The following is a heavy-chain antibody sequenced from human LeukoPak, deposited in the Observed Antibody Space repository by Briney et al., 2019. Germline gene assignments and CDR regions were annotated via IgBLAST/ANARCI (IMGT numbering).Heavy chain of an antibody. CDR1: GFSFSKFW. D-gene: IGHD4-17*01. J-gene: IGHJ4*02. CDR3: GRIAYGDIR. V-gene: IGHV3-7*01. CDR2: INEDGSVQ. Sequence: PGGSLRLSCAASGFSFSKFWMSWVRQAPGKGLEWVVNINEDGSVQHYADSVKGRFTVSRDNAKNSLYVQLNSLRAADTALYYCGRIAYGDIRWGQGTLVTVSS.